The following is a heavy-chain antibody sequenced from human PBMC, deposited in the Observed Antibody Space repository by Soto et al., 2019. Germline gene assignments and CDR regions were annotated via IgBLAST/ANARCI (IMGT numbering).Heavy chain of an antibody. Sequence: SETLSLTCTVSGGSITNYYWSWIRQPPGKGLEWIGYIYSSGSTNYNPSLKSRVTISADTSKNQVSLKLTSVTAADTAVYYCARDHTHSYGIYYFDYWGQGTLVTVCS. V-gene: IGHV4-59*01. D-gene: IGHD5-18*01. CDR2: IYSSGST. J-gene: IGHJ4*02. CDR3: ARDHTHSYGIYYFDY. CDR1: GGSITNYY.